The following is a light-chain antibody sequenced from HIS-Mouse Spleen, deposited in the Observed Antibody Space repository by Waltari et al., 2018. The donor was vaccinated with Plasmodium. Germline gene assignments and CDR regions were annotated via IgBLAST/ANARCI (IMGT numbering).Light chain of an antibody. J-gene: IGLJ3*02. V-gene: IGLV2-23*03. Sequence: QSALTQPASVSGSPGQSITISCTGTSSAVRSYNLVSCHQQHPGKAPKLMIYEGSKRPSGVSNRFSGSKSGNTASLTISGLQAEDEADYYCCSYAGSSTFVFGGGTKLTVL. CDR3: CSYAGSSTFV. CDR1: SSAVRSYNL. CDR2: EGS.